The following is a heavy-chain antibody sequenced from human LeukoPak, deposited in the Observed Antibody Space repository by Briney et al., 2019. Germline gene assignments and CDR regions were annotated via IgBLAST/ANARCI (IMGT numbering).Heavy chain of an antibody. Sequence: PGASVKVSCKASGYTFTSYDINWVRQATGQGLEWMGWMNPNSGNTGYAQKFQGRVTMTRDTSISTAYMELSRLRSDDTAVYYCARSVDCSSTSCYWGVHDYWGQGTLVTVSS. V-gene: IGHV1-8*01. J-gene: IGHJ4*02. CDR2: MNPNSGNT. CDR3: ARSVDCSSTSCYWGVHDY. CDR1: GYTFTSYD. D-gene: IGHD2-2*01.